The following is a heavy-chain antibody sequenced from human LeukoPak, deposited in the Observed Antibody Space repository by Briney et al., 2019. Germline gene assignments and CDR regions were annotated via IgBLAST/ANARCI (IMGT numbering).Heavy chain of an antibody. CDR3: ARVAVGGNWFDT. V-gene: IGHV3-20*04. CDR1: GFTFNDYG. Sequence: PGGSLRVSCATSGFTFNDYGMSWVRQAPGKGLEWVSGLNWNGSATTYADSVKGRFTISRDNTENSLYLQINSLRAEDTAFYYCARVAVGGNWFDTWGQGTLVTVSS. D-gene: IGHD6-19*01. CDR2: LNWNGSAT. J-gene: IGHJ5*02.